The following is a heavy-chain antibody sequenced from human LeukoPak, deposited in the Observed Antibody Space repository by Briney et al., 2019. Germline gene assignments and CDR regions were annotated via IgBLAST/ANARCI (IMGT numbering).Heavy chain of an antibody. CDR1: GGPFSSYA. V-gene: IGHV1-69*05. J-gene: IGHJ4*02. CDR2: IIPIFGTA. D-gene: IGHD3-3*01. Sequence: SVQLSCKASGGPFSSYAISWVRQAPGQGLEWMGAIIPIFGTANYAQKFQGRVTITTDESTSTAYMELSSLRSEDTAVYYCASGKAYYDFWRGYRPFDYWGQGTLVTVSS. CDR3: ASGKAYYDFWRGYRPFDY.